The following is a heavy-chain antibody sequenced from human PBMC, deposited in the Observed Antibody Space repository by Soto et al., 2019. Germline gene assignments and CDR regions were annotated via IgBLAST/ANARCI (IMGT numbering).Heavy chain of an antibody. J-gene: IGHJ4*02. Sequence: SETLSLTCIVSGGSISSYYWSWIRQPPGKGLEWIGYIYYSGSTNYNPSLKSRVTISVDTSKNQFSLKLSSVTAADTAVYYCARRYGDYFDFWGQGTLVTVSS. V-gene: IGHV4-59*08. CDR3: ARRYGDYFDF. D-gene: IGHD4-17*01. CDR1: GGSISSYY. CDR2: IYYSGST.